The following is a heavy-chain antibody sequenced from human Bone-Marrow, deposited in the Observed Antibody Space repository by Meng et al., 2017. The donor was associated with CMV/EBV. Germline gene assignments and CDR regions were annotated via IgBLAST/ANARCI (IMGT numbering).Heavy chain of an antibody. CDR2: IIPILGIA. J-gene: IGHJ5*02. CDR1: GGTFSNYA. CDR3: AREDYYNSSGFSPGRFDP. Sequence: SVKVSCKASGGTFSNYAISWVRQAPGQGLEWMGGIIPILGIANYAQKFQGRVTITADKSTSTAYMELSSLRSEDTAVYYCAREDYYNSSGFSPGRFDPWGQGTLVTVSS. V-gene: IGHV1-69*10. D-gene: IGHD3-22*01.